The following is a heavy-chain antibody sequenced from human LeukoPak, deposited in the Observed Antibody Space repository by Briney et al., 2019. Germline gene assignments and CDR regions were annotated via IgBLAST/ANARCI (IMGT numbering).Heavy chain of an antibody. Sequence: SSETLSLTCTVSGGSISSYYWSWIRQPPGKGLEWIGYIYYSGSTNYNPSLKSRVTISVDTSKNQFSLKLSSVTAADTAVYYCARVAPHCSSTSCYGPYYYYYMDVWGKGTTVTVSS. J-gene: IGHJ6*03. CDR3: ARVAPHCSSTSCYGPYYYYYMDV. CDR1: GGSISSYY. V-gene: IGHV4-59*01. D-gene: IGHD2-2*01. CDR2: IYYSGST.